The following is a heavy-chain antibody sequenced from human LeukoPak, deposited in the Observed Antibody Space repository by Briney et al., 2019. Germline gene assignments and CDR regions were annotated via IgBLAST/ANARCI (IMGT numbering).Heavy chain of an antibody. Sequence: GASVKVSCKASGYTFTNNYLHWVRQAPGQGLEWMGIINPSGGSTSYAQKFQGRVTMTRDTSTSTVYMELSSLRSEDTAVYYCAILAVAGSFDYWGQGTLVTVSS. V-gene: IGHV1-46*01. J-gene: IGHJ4*02. CDR1: GYTFTNNY. D-gene: IGHD6-19*01. CDR2: INPSGGST. CDR3: AILAVAGSFDY.